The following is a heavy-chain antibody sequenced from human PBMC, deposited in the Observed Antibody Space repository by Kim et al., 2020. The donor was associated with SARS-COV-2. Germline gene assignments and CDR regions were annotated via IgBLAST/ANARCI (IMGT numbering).Heavy chain of an antibody. J-gene: IGHJ5*02. CDR1: GYTFTSYG. CDR2: ISAYNGNT. V-gene: IGHV1-18*01. CDR3: ARVPRGLIRGDPNFGWFDP. D-gene: IGHD3-10*01. Sequence: ASVKVSCKASGYTFTSYGISWVRQAPGQGLEWMGWISAYNGNTNYAQKLQGRVTMTTDTSTSTAYMELRSLRSDDTAVYYCARVPRGLIRGDPNFGWFDPWGQGTLVTVSS.